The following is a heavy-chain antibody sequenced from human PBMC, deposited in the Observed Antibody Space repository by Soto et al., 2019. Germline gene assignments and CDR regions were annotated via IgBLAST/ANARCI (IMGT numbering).Heavy chain of an antibody. Sequence: EVQLVESGGGLVQPGGSLRLSCAASGLSFNIYWMHWVRQVPGKGLVWLAGINSDGSHTIYVDSVKGRFTISRDNAKNTVFLQMDSLRDEDTGVYFCAGGSAGLDVWGQGTTVTVSS. D-gene: IGHD3-3*01. V-gene: IGHV3-74*01. J-gene: IGHJ6*02. CDR3: AGGSAGLDV. CDR2: INSDGSHT. CDR1: GLSFNIYW.